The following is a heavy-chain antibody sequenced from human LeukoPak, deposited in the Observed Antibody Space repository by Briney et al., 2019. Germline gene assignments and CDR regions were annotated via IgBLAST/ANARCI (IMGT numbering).Heavy chain of an antibody. J-gene: IGHJ4*02. D-gene: IGHD2-2*01. V-gene: IGHV4-59*01. CDR2: IFNSGST. CDR3: ALGDYSSTSCYVFDY. Sequence: AGTLSLTCTVSGVYFSSYCWSWVRQAPGKGLEWIGCIFNSGSTSKNPSLTSGVTISVDTCKNQISPKLMSVTAADTAVYFSALGDYSSTSCYVFDYWGQGTLVTVSS. CDR1: GVYFSSYC.